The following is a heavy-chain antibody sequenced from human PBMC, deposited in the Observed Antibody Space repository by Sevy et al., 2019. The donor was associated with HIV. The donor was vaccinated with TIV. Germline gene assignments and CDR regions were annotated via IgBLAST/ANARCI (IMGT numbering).Heavy chain of an antibody. CDR2: ISGSGGST. CDR3: AGPQDPVPSPYYDFWSGYYEPYYYYYGMDV. V-gene: IGHV3-23*01. CDR1: GFTFSSYA. D-gene: IGHD3-3*01. J-gene: IGHJ6*02. Sequence: GGSLRLSCAASGFTFSSYAMSWVRQAPGKGLEWVSAISGSGGSTYYADSVKGRFTISRDNSKNTLYLQMNSLRAEDTAVYYCAGPQDPVPSPYYDFWSGYYEPYYYYYGMDVWGQGTTVTVSS.